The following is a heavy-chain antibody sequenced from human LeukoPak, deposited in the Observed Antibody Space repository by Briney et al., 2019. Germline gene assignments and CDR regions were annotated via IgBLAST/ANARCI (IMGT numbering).Heavy chain of an antibody. Sequence: SQTLSLTCSVSGGSIRSAVYYWNWIRQPPGKGLEWIGNIYYSGTTYYNPSLKSRVTISVDTSKNQFSLKLSSVTAAEAAVYSCARVARPPPISASFGVVKWDYFDSWGEGTLVTVSS. J-gene: IGHJ4*02. V-gene: IGHV4-31*03. D-gene: IGHD3-3*01. CDR3: ARVARPPPISASFGVVKWDYFDS. CDR2: IYYSGTT. CDR1: GGSIRSAVYY.